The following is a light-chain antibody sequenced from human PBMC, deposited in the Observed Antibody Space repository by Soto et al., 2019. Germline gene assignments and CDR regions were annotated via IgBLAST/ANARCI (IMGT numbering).Light chain of an antibody. CDR2: AGY. CDR3: QQCGFPPFT. Sequence: EVVLTQSPGTLSLSPGDRATLSCRASQSVSSGYLAWYQQKPGQVPRLLIHAGYNRATGIPDRFSGSGSGTDFTLTITTLEPADSGVDDCQQCGFPPFTFGPGTKLDIK. J-gene: IGKJ3*01. V-gene: IGKV3-20*01. CDR1: QSVSSGY.